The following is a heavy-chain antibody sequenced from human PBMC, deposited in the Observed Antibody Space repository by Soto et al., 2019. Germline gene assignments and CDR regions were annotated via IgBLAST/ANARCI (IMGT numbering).Heavy chain of an antibody. J-gene: IGHJ4*02. D-gene: IGHD2-2*02. CDR2: ISHDGSNK. CDR1: GFTFSSYA. CDR3: ARDFLEIVVVPAGIDY. V-gene: IGHV3-30-3*01. Sequence: PGGSMRLSCAASGFTFSSYAMHWVRQAPGKGLEWVAVISHDGSNKYYADSVKGRFTISRDNSKNTLYLQMNSLRAEDTAVYYCARDFLEIVVVPAGIDYWGQGTLVTVSS.